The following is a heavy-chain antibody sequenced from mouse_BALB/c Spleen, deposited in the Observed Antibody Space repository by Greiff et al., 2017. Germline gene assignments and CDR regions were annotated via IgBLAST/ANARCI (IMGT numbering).Heavy chain of an antibody. D-gene: IGHD2-4*01. Sequence: EVMLVASGGGLVKPGGSLTLSCAASGFTFSSYALSWVRQTPEKRLEWVASISSGGSTYYPDSVKGRFTISRDNARNILYLQMSSLRSEDTAMYYCARGYYDYDGGYAMDYWGQGTSVTVSS. CDR3: ARGYYDYDGGYAMDY. J-gene: IGHJ4*01. V-gene: IGHV5-6-5*01. CDR1: GFTFSSYA. CDR2: ISSGGST.